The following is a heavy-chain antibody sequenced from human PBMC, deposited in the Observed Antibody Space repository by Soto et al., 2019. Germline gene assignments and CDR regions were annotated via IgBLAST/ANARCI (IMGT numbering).Heavy chain of an antibody. V-gene: IGHV4-61*01. J-gene: IGHJ4*02. CDR2: VYYSGTT. CDR3: ARTTAVPNTLRSRYFFDY. D-gene: IGHD4-17*01. Sequence: SETLSLTCSVSCGSVSNKTYYWSWIRQPPGKRLGWIGYVYYSGTTNYNPSLKSRVTISVDLSKNQFSLRLSSVTTADTALYYCARTTAVPNTLRSRYFFDYWGQGTLVTVSS. CDR1: CGSVSNKTYY.